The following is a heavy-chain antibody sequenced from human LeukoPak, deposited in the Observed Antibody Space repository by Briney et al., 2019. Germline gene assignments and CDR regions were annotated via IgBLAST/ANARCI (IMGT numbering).Heavy chain of an antibody. D-gene: IGHD6-13*01. CDR2: ISAYNGNT. J-gene: IGHJ4*02. CDR3: AFIASKQQIPSFDY. Sequence: ASVKVSCKASGYTFTSYGISWVRQAPGQGLEWMGWISAYNGNTNYAQKLQGRVTMTTDTSTSTAYMELRSLRSDDTAVYYCAFIASKQQIPSFDYWGQGTLVTVSS. CDR1: GYTFTSYG. V-gene: IGHV1-18*01.